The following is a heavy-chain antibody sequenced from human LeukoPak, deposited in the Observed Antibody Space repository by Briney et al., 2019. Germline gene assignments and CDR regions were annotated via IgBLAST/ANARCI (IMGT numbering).Heavy chain of an antibody. V-gene: IGHV4-34*01. J-gene: IGHJ6*02. CDR1: GGSFSGYY. Sequence: PSETLSLTCAVYGGSFSGYYWSWIRQPPGKGLEWIGEINHSGSTNYNPSLKSRVTISVDTSKNQFSLKLSSVTAADTAVYYCARDDGTLIRQFYHYYGMDVWGQGTTVTVSS. D-gene: IGHD5-24*01. CDR2: INHSGST. CDR3: ARDDGTLIRQFYHYYGMDV.